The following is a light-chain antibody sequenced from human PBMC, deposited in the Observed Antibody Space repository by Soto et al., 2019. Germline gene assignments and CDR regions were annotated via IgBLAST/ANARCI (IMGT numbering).Light chain of an antibody. CDR3: QQYSSYLFT. CDR2: DAS. Sequence: DIQMTQSPSTLSASLGDRVTITCRASQSISSWLAWYQQKPGKAPKLLIYDASSLESGVPSRFSGSGSGTDFTLTISSLQPYDFATYYCQQYSSYLFTFGPGTKVDIK. CDR1: QSISSW. J-gene: IGKJ3*01. V-gene: IGKV1-5*01.